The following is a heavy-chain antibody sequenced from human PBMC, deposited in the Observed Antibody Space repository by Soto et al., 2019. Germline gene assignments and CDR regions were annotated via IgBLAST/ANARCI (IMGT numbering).Heavy chain of an antibody. CDR2: IKQDGSEK. CDR3: ARDQWLPHYYFDY. J-gene: IGHJ4*02. Sequence: PRGSLRLSCAASGFTFSSYWMSWVRQAPGKGLEWVANIKQDGSEKYYVDSVKGRFTISRDNAKNSLCLQMNSLRAEDTAVYYCARDQWLPHYYFDYWGQGTLVTVSS. V-gene: IGHV3-7*03. CDR1: GFTFSSYW. D-gene: IGHD6-19*01.